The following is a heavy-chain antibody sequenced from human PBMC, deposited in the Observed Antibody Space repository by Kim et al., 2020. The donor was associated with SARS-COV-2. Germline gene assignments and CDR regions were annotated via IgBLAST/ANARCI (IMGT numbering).Heavy chain of an antibody. Sequence: RGSLRLSCAASGFTFSSYWMHWVRQAPGKGLVWVSRINSDGSSTSYADSVKGRFTISRDNAKNTLYLQMNSLRAEDTAVYYCAREEVATPELWSYYYYYYGMDVWGQGTTVTVSS. V-gene: IGHV3-74*01. J-gene: IGHJ6*02. CDR2: INSDGSST. CDR3: AREEVATPELWSYYYYYYGMDV. D-gene: IGHD5-18*01. CDR1: GFTFSSYW.